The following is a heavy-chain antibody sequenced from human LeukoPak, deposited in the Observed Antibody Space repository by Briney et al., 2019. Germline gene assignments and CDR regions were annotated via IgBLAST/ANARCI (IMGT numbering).Heavy chain of an antibody. D-gene: IGHD3-22*01. CDR2: FDPEDGET. V-gene: IGHV1-24*01. Sequence: ASVKVSCKVSGYTLTELSMHWVRQAPGKGLEWMGGFDPEDGETIYAQKFQGRVTMTEDTSTDTAYMELSSLRSEDTAVCYCATVGYDSSGYKPFDYWGQGTLVTVPS. CDR3: ATVGYDSSGYKPFDY. J-gene: IGHJ4*02. CDR1: GYTLTELS.